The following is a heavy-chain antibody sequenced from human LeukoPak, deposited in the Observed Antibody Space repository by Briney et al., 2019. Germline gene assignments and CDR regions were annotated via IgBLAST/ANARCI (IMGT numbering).Heavy chain of an antibody. Sequence: GASVKVSCKASGDTFSSYAITWVRQAPGQGLEWMGGIIPIFHTPNYAQKFQGRVTITADKSTTTAYMELSSLRSEDTAVYYCAKDLYSRGLMYFYYYMDVWGKGTTVTISS. J-gene: IGHJ6*03. CDR2: IIPIFHTP. V-gene: IGHV1-69*06. D-gene: IGHD6-19*01. CDR3: AKDLYSRGLMYFYYYMDV. CDR1: GDTFSSYA.